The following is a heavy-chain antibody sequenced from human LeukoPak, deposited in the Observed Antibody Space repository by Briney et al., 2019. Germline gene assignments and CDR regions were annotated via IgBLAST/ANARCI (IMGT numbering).Heavy chain of an antibody. CDR1: GGSISSYY. D-gene: IGHD3-9*01. J-gene: IGHJ3*02. CDR2: IYYSGST. Sequence: PSETLSLTCTVSGGSISSYYWSWIRQPPGKGLEWIGYIYYSGSTDYNPSLKSRVTISVDTSKNQFSLKLSSVTAADTAVYYCARHPHYDILTGYKGLDAFDIWGQGTMVTVSS. V-gene: IGHV4-59*08. CDR3: ARHPHYDILTGYKGLDAFDI.